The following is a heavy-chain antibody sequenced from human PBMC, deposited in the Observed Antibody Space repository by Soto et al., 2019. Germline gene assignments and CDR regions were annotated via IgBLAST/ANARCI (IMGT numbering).Heavy chain of an antibody. CDR1: GFTFVTSA. V-gene: IGHV1-58*02. CDR2: IVVDTGNT. D-gene: IGHD2-2*01. Sequence: ASVKVSCKASGFTFVTSAIHWLRQTRGHRLEWIGWIVVDTGNTDYAQKFQERVTITRDLSTSTTYVELSSLISEDTALYFCAADLAPPDPLKGVAPGGQGTQVPVSP. CDR3: AADLAPPDPLKGVAP. J-gene: IGHJ5*02.